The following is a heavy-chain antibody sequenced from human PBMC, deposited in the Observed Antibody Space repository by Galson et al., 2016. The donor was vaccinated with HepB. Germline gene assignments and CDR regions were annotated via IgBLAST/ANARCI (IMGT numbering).Heavy chain of an antibody. D-gene: IGHD1-26*01. CDR1: GGSITGGNYF. Sequence: TLSLTCSASGGSITGGNYFWTWVRQPAGKGLEWIGRIYSNGNTNYNPSLKSRVTISIDTSNNEFSLNLRSVTAADTALYFCARDLGGTYLYWGQGILVSVSS. V-gene: IGHV4-61*02. CDR2: IYSNGNT. J-gene: IGHJ4*02. CDR3: ARDLGGTYLY.